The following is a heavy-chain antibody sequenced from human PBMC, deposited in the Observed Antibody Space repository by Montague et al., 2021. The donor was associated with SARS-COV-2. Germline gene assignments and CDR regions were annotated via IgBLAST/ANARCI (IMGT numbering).Heavy chain of an antibody. V-gene: IGHV2-70*01. J-gene: IGHJ4*02. CDR3: ARTDCSDGICRFDY. D-gene: IGHD2-15*01. CDR1: GFSLDSRGVG. Sequence: VKPTQTLTLTCTFSGFSLDSRGVGVGWIRQPPGKALECLALIDWDDDKYYSTSLKTRLTISKDTSKNQVVLTMTSMDPVDTATYYCARTDCSDGICRFDYWGQGTLVTVSS. CDR2: IDWDDDK.